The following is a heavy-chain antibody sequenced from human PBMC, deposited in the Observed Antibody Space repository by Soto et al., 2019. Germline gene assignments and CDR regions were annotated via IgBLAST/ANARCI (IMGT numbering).Heavy chain of an antibody. CDR2: IYYSGST. D-gene: IGHD5-12*01. CDR3: ATSLWEMATTADY. J-gene: IGHJ4*02. V-gene: IGHV4-39*01. CDR1: GGSISSSSYY. Sequence: QLQLQESGPGLVKPSETLSLTCTVSGGSISSSSYYWGWIRQPPGKGLEWIGSIYYSGSTYYNPSLKSRVTISVDTSKNQFSLKLSSVTAADTAVSYCATSLWEMATTADYWGQGTLVTVSS.